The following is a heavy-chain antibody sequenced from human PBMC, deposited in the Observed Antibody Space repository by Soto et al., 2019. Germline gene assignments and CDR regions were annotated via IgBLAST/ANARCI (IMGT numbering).Heavy chain of an antibody. CDR1: GYSISSGYY. Sequence: SETLSLTCTVSGYSISSGYYWGWIRQPPGKGLEWIGSIYHSGSTYYNPSLKSRVTISVDTSKNQFSLKLSSVTAADTAVYYCARDSGGNYYDSSGYYHWGQGTLVTVSS. J-gene: IGHJ5*02. V-gene: IGHV4-38-2*02. D-gene: IGHD3-22*01. CDR3: ARDSGGNYYDSSGYYH. CDR2: IYHSGST.